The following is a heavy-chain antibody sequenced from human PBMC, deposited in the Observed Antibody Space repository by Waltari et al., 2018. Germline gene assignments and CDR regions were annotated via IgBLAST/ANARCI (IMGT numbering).Heavy chain of an antibody. D-gene: IGHD4-17*01. Sequence: QLQLQESGPGLVKPSETLSLTCTVSGGSISSSSYYWGWIRQPPGKGLEWIGSIYYSGVTYYTPSLKSRVTISVDTSKNQFSLKLSSVTAADTAVYYCARGVSPGVPDYGDYGSDAINWFDPWGQGTLVTVSS. J-gene: IGHJ5*02. V-gene: IGHV4-39*07. CDR2: IYYSGVT. CDR1: GGSISSSSYY. CDR3: ARGVSPGVPDYGDYGSDAINWFDP.